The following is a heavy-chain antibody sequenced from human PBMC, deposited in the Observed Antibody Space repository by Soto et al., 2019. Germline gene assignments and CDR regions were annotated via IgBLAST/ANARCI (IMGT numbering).Heavy chain of an antibody. CDR1: GFSFSNYW. CDR2: VKQDGSEK. J-gene: IGHJ3*02. V-gene: IGHV3-7*01. Sequence: GGSLRLSCAASGFSFSNYWMAWVRQAPGRGLEWVANVKQDGSEKYYVDSVKGRFTISRDNAKHSLYLQMNSLRAEDTAVYYCARQGGYAPIWGQGTMVTVSS. D-gene: IGHD2-2*01. CDR3: ARQGGYAPI.